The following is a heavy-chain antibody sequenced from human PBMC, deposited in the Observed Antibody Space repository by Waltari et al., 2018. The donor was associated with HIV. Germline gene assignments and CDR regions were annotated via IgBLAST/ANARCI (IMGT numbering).Heavy chain of an antibody. CDR3: ASEDFWSGPHN. V-gene: IGHV3-21*01. Sequence: EVQLVESGGGLVKPGGSLRLSCVVSGFTVNTFSMKWVRQAPGNGLEWVSSISSTSSFIYYADSVKGRFTISRDNGKNSLYLQINNLRVEDTAVYYCASEDFWSGPHNWGQGTLVTVSS. J-gene: IGHJ4*02. CDR2: ISSTSSFI. D-gene: IGHD3-3*01. CDR1: GFTVNTFS.